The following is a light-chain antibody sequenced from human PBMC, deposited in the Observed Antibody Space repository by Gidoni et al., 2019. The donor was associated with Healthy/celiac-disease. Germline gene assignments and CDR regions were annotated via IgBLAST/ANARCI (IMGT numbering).Light chain of an antibody. V-gene: IGKV3-20*01. CDR2: GAS. CDR1: QSVSSSY. J-gene: IGKJ5*01. CDR3: QQYGSSPPNT. Sequence: EIVLTQSPGPLSLSPGERATLSCRASQSVSSSYLAWYQQKPGQAPRLLIYGASSRATGIPDRFSGSGSGTDFTLTISRLEPEDFAVYYCQQYGSSPPNTFXQXTRLEIK.